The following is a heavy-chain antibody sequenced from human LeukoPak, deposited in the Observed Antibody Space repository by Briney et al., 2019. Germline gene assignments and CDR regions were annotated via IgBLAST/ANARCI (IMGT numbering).Heavy chain of an antibody. Sequence: GGSLRLSCAASGFTFSTHWMYWVRQAPGKELVWVSRISGDGSMTSYADSVKGRFTISRDNAEDTLFLQMASLRVEDTALYFCASLLTPYHGSGGGGMDVWGQGTTVTVSS. CDR2: ISGDGSMT. D-gene: IGHD3-10*01. V-gene: IGHV3-74*01. CDR1: GFTFSTHW. CDR3: ASLLTPYHGSGGGGMDV. J-gene: IGHJ6*02.